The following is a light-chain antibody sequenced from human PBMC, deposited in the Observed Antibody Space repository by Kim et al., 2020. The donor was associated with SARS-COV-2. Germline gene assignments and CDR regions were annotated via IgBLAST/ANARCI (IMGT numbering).Light chain of an antibody. Sequence: ASVGDRVTITCRASLNITNYLAWYQQKPGKAPRLLIYKASNLEGGVPSRFSGGGSGTEFTLAINSLQPDDFASYYCQQYKDFPFNFGPGTKVDIK. J-gene: IGKJ3*01. V-gene: IGKV1-5*03. CDR3: QQYKDFPFN. CDR1: LNITNY. CDR2: KAS.